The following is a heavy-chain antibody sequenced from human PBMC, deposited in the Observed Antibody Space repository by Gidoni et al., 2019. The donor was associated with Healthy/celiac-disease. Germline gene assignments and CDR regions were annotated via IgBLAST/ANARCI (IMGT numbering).Heavy chain of an antibody. CDR1: GSTFTGYY. CDR2: INPNSGGT. CDR3: ARVGGYYDFWSGTFDP. Sequence: QVQLVQSGAEVKKPGASVKVSCQASGSTFTGYYMHWVRQAPGQGLEGMGWINPNSGGTNYAQKFQGWVTMTRDTSISTAYRELSRRRSDDTAVDDGARVGGYYDFWSGTFDPWGQGTLVTVSS. J-gene: IGHJ5*02. V-gene: IGHV1-2*04. D-gene: IGHD3-3*01.